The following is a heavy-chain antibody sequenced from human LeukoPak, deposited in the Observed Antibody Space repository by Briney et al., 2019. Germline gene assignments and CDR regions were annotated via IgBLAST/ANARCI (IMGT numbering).Heavy chain of an antibody. J-gene: IGHJ3*02. D-gene: IGHD2-15*01. CDR2: ISSSSSYI. V-gene: IGHV3-21*01. CDR1: GFTFSSYS. CDR3: ARDVAANAEAFDI. Sequence: GGSLRLSCAASGFTFSSYSMNWVRQAPGKGLEWVSSISSSSSYIYYADSVKGRFTISRDNAKNSLYLQMNSLRAEDTAVYYCARDVAANAEAFDIWGQGTMVTVSS.